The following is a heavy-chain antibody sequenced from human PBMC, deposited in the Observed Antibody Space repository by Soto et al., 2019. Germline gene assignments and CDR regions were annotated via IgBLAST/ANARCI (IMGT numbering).Heavy chain of an antibody. CDR2: IFWDDDK. CDR3: THHGYYSYGIDV. V-gene: IGHV2-5*02. CDR1: GFSLSTSGVG. J-gene: IGHJ6*02. Sequence: QITLKESGPTLVKPTQTLTLTCTFSGFSLSTSGVGVGWIRQPPGKALEWLALIFWDDDKRYSPSLKSRLTITKDTSKNQVVLTMTHMDPVDAATYYCTHHGYYSYGIDVWGQGTTVNVSS.